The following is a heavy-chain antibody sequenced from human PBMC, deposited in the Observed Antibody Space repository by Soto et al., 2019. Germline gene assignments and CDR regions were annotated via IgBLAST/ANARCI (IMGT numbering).Heavy chain of an antibody. CDR1: GASISSGRSY. CDR2: MFYSGST. Sequence: QVQLQESGPGLVKPSQTLSLTCTVSGASISSGRSYWSWIRQHPGKGLEWIGYMFYSGSTYYNPSLKSRVNISAATYNTKFSLWLTSVTPADAAMYYCARDNGYGHFDSWGQGTLVTVSS. D-gene: IGHD5-12*01. CDR3: ARDNGYGHFDS. J-gene: IGHJ4*02. V-gene: IGHV4-31*03.